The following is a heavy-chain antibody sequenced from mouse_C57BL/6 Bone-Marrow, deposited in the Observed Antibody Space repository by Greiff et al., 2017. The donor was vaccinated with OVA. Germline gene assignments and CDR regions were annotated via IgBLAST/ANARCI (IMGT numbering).Heavy chain of an antibody. J-gene: IGHJ1*03. Sequence: VQVVESGAELVKPGASVKLSCKASGYTFTSYWMHWVKQRPGQGLEWIGMIHPNSGSTNYNEKFKSKATLTVDKSSSTAYMQLSSLTSEDSAVXYCARRFLYYYGSRSYWYFDVWGTGTTVTVSS. D-gene: IGHD1-1*01. V-gene: IGHV1-64*01. CDR2: IHPNSGST. CDR1: GYTFTSYW. CDR3: ARRFLYYYGSRSYWYFDV.